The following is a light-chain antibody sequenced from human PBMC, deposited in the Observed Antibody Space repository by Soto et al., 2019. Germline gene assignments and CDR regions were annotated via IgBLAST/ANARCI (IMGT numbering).Light chain of an antibody. CDR1: QDISNY. J-gene: IGKJ4*01. V-gene: IGKV1-33*01. Sequence: DIQMTQSPSSLSASVGDSVTITCPASQDISNYLNWYQQKPGKAPKLLIYDASNLETGVPSRFSGSGSGTDFTFTISSLQPEDIATYYCQQYDNLPLTFGGGTKVDI. CDR2: DAS. CDR3: QQYDNLPLT.